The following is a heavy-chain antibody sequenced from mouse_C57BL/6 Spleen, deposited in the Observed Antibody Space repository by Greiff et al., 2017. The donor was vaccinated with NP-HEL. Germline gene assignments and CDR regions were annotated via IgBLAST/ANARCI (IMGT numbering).Heavy chain of an antibody. CDR2: FYPGSGSI. D-gene: IGHD2-1*01. CDR1: GYNFTEYT. CDR3: ARHEDGGIYYGNYYFDD. V-gene: IGHV1-62-2*01. Sequence: QVQLQQSGAELVKPGASVKLSCKASGYNFTEYTIHWVKQRSGQGLEWIGWFYPGSGSIKYNEKFKDKATLTADKSSSTVYMALSRLTSEDSAVYFCARHEDGGIYYGNYYFDDWGQGTTLTVSS. J-gene: IGHJ2*01.